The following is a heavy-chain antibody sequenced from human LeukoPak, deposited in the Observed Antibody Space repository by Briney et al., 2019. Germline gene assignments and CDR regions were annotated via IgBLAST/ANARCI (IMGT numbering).Heavy chain of an antibody. Sequence: GASVKVSCKASGYSFTSYDINWVRQATGQGLEWMGWMNRNSGNTGSAQKFQGRVTMTRNTSISTAYMELSNLRSEDTAVYYCARRVAAGGTCMGYWGQGTLVTVSS. J-gene: IGHJ4*02. CDR1: GYSFTSYD. V-gene: IGHV1-8*01. CDR3: ARRVAAGGTCMGY. CDR2: MNRNSGNT. D-gene: IGHD6-13*01.